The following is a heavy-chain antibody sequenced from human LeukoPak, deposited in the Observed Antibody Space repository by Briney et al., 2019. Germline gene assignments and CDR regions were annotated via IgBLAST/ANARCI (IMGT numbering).Heavy chain of an antibody. CDR1: GGTFSSYA. V-gene: IGHV1-69*05. D-gene: IGHD6-13*01. CDR3: ARVRGGAAAGIDY. Sequence: ASVKVSCKASGGTFSSYAISWVRQAPGQGLEWMGGIIPIFGTANYAQKFQGRVTITTDESTSTAYMELSSLRSEDTAVYYCARVRGGAAAGIDYWGQGTLATVSS. CDR2: IIPIFGTA. J-gene: IGHJ4*02.